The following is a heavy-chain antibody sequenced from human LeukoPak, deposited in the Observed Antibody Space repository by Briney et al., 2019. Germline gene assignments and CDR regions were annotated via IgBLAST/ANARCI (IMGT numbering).Heavy chain of an antibody. CDR3: AAGSYCGGDCSCGAFDI. CDR1: GFTVSSNY. Sequence: PGGSLRLSCAASGFTVSSNYMSWVRQAPGKGLEWVSVIYSGGSTYYADSVKGRFTISRDNSKNTLYLQMNSLRAEDTAVYYCAAGSYCGGDCSCGAFDIWGQGTMVTVSS. J-gene: IGHJ3*02. V-gene: IGHV3-53*01. D-gene: IGHD2-21*02. CDR2: IYSGGST.